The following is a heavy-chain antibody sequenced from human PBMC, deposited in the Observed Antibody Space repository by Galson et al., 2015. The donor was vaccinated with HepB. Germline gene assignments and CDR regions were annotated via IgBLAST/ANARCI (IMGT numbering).Heavy chain of an antibody. D-gene: IGHD3-9*01. Sequence: SLRLSCAASGFTFSNAWMSWVRQAPGKGLEWVGRIKSKTDGGTTDYAAPVKGRFTISRDDSKNTLYLQMNSLKTEDTAVYYCTTVLRYFDWLSDEYGMDVWGQGTTVTVSS. V-gene: IGHV3-15*01. CDR2: IKSKTDGGTT. CDR1: GFTFSNAW. CDR3: TTVLRYFDWLSDEYGMDV. J-gene: IGHJ6*02.